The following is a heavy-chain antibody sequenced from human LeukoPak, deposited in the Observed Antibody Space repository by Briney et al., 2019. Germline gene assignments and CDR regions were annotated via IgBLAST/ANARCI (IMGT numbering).Heavy chain of an antibody. V-gene: IGHV3-30-3*01. J-gene: IGHJ6*02. CDR1: GFTFSSYA. Sequence: PGGSLRLSCAASGFTFSSYAMHWVRQAPGKGLEWVAVISYDGSNKYYADSVKGRFTISRDNSKNTLYLQMNSLRAEDTAVYYCASPSSYSSGWFGYYYGMDVWGQGTTVTVSS. D-gene: IGHD6-19*01. CDR3: ASPSSYSSGWFGYYYGMDV. CDR2: ISYDGSNK.